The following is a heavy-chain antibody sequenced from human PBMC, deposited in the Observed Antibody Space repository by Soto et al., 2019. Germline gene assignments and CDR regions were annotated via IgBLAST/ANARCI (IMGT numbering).Heavy chain of an antibody. Sequence: QVQLLQSGAEVKKPGASVKVSCKASGYTFTNYGITWVRQAPGQGLEWMGWISAYNGNTHYTQRLQGRVTMTTDTSTSTAYMELRGLRSDDTAVYYGARVRQLVGYFYYYRDVWGKGTTVTVSS. CDR2: ISAYNGNT. V-gene: IGHV1-18*01. CDR1: GYTFTNYG. D-gene: IGHD6-6*01. J-gene: IGHJ6*03. CDR3: ARVRQLVGYFYYYRDV.